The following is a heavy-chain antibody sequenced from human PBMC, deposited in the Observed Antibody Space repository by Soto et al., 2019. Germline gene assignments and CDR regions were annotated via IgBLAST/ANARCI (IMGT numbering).Heavy chain of an antibody. CDR3: AALSGATFH. Sequence: PXGSLELSCKASGYSFNGYWIGWVRQMPGKGLEWIGIVHPGNSDIRYSPSFQGQVTVSVDRSIRTAYLQWSSLKASDTAMYYCAALSGATFHWGQGPLVTVSS. D-gene: IGHD1-1*01. CDR2: VHPGNSDI. CDR1: GYSFNGYW. V-gene: IGHV5-51*01. J-gene: IGHJ4*02.